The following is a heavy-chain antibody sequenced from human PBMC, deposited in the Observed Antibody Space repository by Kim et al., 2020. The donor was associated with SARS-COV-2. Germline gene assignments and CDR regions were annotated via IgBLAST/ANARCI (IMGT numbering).Heavy chain of an antibody. CDR3: ARSNKGFDY. D-gene: IGHD4-4*01. V-gene: IGHV3-48*01. J-gene: IGHJ4*02. Sequence: IHYAAAVKGRFTISRDNVKNSLYRQMDSLRAEDTAVYFCARSNKGFDYCGQGTLVTVSS. CDR2: I.